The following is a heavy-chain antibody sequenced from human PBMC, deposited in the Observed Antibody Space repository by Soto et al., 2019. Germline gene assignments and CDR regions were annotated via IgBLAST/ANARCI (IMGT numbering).Heavy chain of an antibody. CDR1: GFTFSNYA. Sequence: QVQLVESGGGVVQPGGSLRLSCAASGFTFSNYAMHWVRQAPGKGLEWVAVISYDGSNKYYADSVKGRFTISRDNSKNTLYLPMTRLRAEYTAVYYCARVYYFDYWGQGTLVTVSS. CDR2: ISYDGSNK. J-gene: IGHJ4*02. V-gene: IGHV3-30-3*01. CDR3: ARVYYFDY.